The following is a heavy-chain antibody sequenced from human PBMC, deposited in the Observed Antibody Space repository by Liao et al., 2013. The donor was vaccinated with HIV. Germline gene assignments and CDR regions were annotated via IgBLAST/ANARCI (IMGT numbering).Heavy chain of an antibody. Sequence: QVLLQESGPGLVAPSQTLSLTCTVSGGSISSGSYYWTWIRQPAGKGLEWIGRIYTSGSTNYNPSLKSRVTISIDTSKNQFSLKLSSVTAADTAVYYCARGEAVAGRVGFDYWGQGTLVTVSS. CDR3: ARGEAVAGRVGFDY. CDR1: GGSISSGSYY. J-gene: IGHJ4*02. V-gene: IGHV4-61*02. D-gene: IGHD6-19*01. CDR2: IYTSGST.